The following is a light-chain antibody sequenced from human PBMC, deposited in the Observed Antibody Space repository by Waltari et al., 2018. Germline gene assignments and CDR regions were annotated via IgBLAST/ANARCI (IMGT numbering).Light chain of an antibody. J-gene: IGLJ1*01. CDR3: CSYAGTIPFV. V-gene: IGLV2-23*02. CDR1: SSDIWSFNL. CDR2: EVS. Sequence: QSALTQTAPVSGSPGQSITISCTGTSSDIWSFNLVSWYQQHPGKAPKLMIYEVSQRPSGVSNRFSGSKSANTASLTISGLQAEDEADYYCCSYAGTIPFVFGTGTKVTVL.